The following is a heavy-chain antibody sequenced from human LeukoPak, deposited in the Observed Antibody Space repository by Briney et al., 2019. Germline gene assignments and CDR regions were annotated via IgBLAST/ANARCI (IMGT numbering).Heavy chain of an antibody. CDR1: GFNFRSYS. J-gene: IGHJ6*02. CDR3: AKDRNTMVRGVRHPKNYYYYGMDV. CDR2: ISGSGTNT. Sequence: GGSLRLSCTASGFNFRSYSMAWVRQAPGKGLEWVSVISGSGTNTDYADSVKGRFTISRDNSKNTLYLQMNSLRAEDTAVYYCAKDRNTMVRGVRHPKNYYYYGMDVWGQGTTVTVSS. D-gene: IGHD3-10*01. V-gene: IGHV3-23*01.